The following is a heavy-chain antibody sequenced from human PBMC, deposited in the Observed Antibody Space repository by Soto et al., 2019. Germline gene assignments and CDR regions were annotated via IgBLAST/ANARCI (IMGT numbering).Heavy chain of an antibody. Sequence: GASVKVSCKASGYTFTSYAMHWVRQAPGQRLEWMGWINAGNGNTKYSQKFQGRVTITRDTSASTAYMELSSLRSEDTAVYYCARVVTTVTTSVRFDPWGQGTLVTVSS. D-gene: IGHD4-4*01. V-gene: IGHV1-3*01. CDR3: ARVVTTVTTSVRFDP. J-gene: IGHJ5*02. CDR1: GYTFTSYA. CDR2: INAGNGNT.